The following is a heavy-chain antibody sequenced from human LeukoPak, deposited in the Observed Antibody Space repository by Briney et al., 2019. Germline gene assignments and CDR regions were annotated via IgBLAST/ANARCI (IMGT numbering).Heavy chain of an antibody. V-gene: IGHV4-59*01. Sequence: SETLSLTCTASGGSINNYFWSWIRQPPGKGLECIAYIYYSDSTNYNPSLKSRVTVSVDTSKNQFSLKLSSVTAADTAVYYCARFPGGAEYRHYYYMDVWGTGTTVTVSS. CDR1: GGSINNYF. CDR2: IYYSDST. D-gene: IGHD1-14*01. CDR3: ARFPGGAEYRHYYYMDV. J-gene: IGHJ6*03.